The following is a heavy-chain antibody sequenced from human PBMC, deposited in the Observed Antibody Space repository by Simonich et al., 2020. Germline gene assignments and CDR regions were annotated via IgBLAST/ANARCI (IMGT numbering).Heavy chain of an antibody. V-gene: IGHV4-39*01. CDR3: ARHKGYCSGGSCYSHWYFDL. D-gene: IGHD2-15*01. CDR2: SHYRWTT. J-gene: IGHJ2*01. Sequence: QLQLQESGPGLVKPSETLSLTCTVSGGSISSSSYYWGWIRQPTGKGREWRGGSHYRWTTNHNPSRMSRVTLSVDPSKTQVSLNLSSVTAADTAVYYCARHKGYCSGGSCYSHWYFDLWGRGTLVTVSS. CDR1: GGSISSSSYY.